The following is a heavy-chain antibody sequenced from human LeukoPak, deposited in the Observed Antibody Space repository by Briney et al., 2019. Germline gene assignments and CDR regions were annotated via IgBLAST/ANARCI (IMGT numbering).Heavy chain of an antibody. CDR2: ISTSGSTI. Sequence: GGSLRLSCVASGFTFSSFEMTWVRQAPGKGLEWVSYISTSGSTIYYADSVKGRFTISRDNSKNTLYLQMNSLRAEDTAVYYCAKDRSITMVRGVPGYWGQGTLVTVSS. CDR1: GFTFSSFE. V-gene: IGHV3-48*03. J-gene: IGHJ4*02. D-gene: IGHD3-10*01. CDR3: AKDRSITMVRGVPGY.